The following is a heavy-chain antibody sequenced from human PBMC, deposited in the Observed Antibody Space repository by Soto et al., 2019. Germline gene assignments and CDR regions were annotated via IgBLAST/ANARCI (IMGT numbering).Heavy chain of an antibody. Sequence: SVKVSCKASGGTFSSYAISWVRQAPGQGLEWMGGIIPIFGTANYAQKFQGRVTITADESTSTAYMELSSLRSEDTAVYYCASTERITMVRGVRFYYYGMDVWGQGTTVTVSS. D-gene: IGHD3-10*01. CDR1: GGTFSSYA. J-gene: IGHJ6*02. CDR2: IIPIFGTA. V-gene: IGHV1-69*13. CDR3: ASTERITMVRGVRFYYYGMDV.